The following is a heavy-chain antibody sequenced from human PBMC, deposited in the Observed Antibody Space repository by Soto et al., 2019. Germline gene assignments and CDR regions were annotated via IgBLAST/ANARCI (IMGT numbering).Heavy chain of an antibody. CDR3: ARGGYPGSSGNWFDP. J-gene: IGHJ5*02. CDR2: IYYSGST. D-gene: IGHD6-6*01. V-gene: IGHV4-39*01. Sequence: SETLSLTCAVSGGSISGDTFYWGWIRQPPGKGLEWIGSIYYSGSTYYNPSLKSRVTISVDTSKNQFSLKLTSVTAADTAVYYCARGGYPGSSGNWFDPWGQGTLVT. CDR1: GGSISGDTFY.